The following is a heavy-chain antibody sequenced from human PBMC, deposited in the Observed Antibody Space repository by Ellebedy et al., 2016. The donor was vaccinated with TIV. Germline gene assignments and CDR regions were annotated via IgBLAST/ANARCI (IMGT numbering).Heavy chain of an antibody. Sequence: MPSETLSLTCTVSGDSISTYYWSWIRQPPGKGLEWIGYIYHTGSNTYTPSLKSRVTISVDVSTNHFSLRLNSVTAADTAVYYCARDSQSAWFGRPRHYFDHWGQGALVTVSP. D-gene: IGHD3-10*01. CDR3: ARDSQSAWFGRPRHYFDH. CDR2: IYHTGSN. J-gene: IGHJ4*02. V-gene: IGHV4-59*01. CDR1: GDSISTYY.